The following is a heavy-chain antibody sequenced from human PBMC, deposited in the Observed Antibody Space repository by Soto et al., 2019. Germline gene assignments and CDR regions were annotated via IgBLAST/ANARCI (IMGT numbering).Heavy chain of an antibody. V-gene: IGHV4-39*01. CDR2: IHYSGTT. D-gene: IGHD3-3*01. CDR1: GGSISISTYF. Sequence: QLQLQESGPGLVKPSETLSLTCSVSGGSISISTYFWVWIRQPPGKGLEWIGSIHYSGTTYYSPSLKSRLTISVDTSQNQFSLNLTSVTAADTAVYYCARQGKRITIFGVVTGGLDVWGQGTTVTIS. CDR3: ARQGKRITIFGVVTGGLDV. J-gene: IGHJ6*02.